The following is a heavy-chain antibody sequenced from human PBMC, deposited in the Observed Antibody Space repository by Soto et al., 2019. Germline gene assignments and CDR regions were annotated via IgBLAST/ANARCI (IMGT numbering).Heavy chain of an antibody. J-gene: IGHJ5*02. CDR2: ISYDGSNK. D-gene: IGHD3-10*01. CDR3: AKAAVLLWFGELSHHTYNWFDP. Sequence: QVQLVESGGGVVQPGRSLRLSCAASGFTFSSYGMHWVRQAPGKGLEWVAVISYDGSNKYYADSVKGRFTISRDNSKNTLYLQMNSLRAEDTAVYYCAKAAVLLWFGELSHHTYNWFDPWGQGPLVTVSS. CDR1: GFTFSSYG. V-gene: IGHV3-30*18.